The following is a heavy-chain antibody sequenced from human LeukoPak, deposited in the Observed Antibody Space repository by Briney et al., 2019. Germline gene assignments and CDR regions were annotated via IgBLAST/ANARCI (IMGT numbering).Heavy chain of an antibody. CDR1: GNTLTELA. D-gene: IGHD2-21*02. Sequence: ASVKVSCEVSGNTLTELAVHWVRQAPGKGLEWMGGVDPEDGQTIYAQKFQGRVTMTEDTSTDTAYMELSSLTSEDSAVYYCSTPGPGDVLTARDAFDVWGLGTLVTVSS. J-gene: IGHJ3*01. CDR2: VDPEDGQT. V-gene: IGHV1-24*01. CDR3: STPGPGDVLTARDAFDV.